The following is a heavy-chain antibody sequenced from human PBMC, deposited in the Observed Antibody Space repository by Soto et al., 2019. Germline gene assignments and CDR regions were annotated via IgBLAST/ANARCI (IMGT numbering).Heavy chain of an antibody. CDR1: GGAISSYY. V-gene: IGHV4-59*01. Sequence: SETLSLTCTASGGAISSYYWSWIRQPPGKGLEWIGYIYYSGSTNYNSSLKSRVTISVDTSKNQLSLKLSSVTAADTAVYYCARATYYYDSSGYYGYYFDYWGQGTLVTVSS. D-gene: IGHD3-22*01. CDR3: ARATYYYDSSGYYGYYFDY. CDR2: IYYSGST. J-gene: IGHJ4*02.